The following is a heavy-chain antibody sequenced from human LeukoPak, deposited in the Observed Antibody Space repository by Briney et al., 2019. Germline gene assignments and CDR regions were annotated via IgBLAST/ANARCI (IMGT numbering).Heavy chain of an antibody. Sequence: SETLSLTCTVSGGSISSYYWSWIRQPPGKGLEWIGYIYYSGSTDSNSSLKSRATISVDTSKNQFSLNLTSVTAADTAVYYCARSVVAAEYYFDYWGQGTLVTVSS. CDR1: GGSISSYY. V-gene: IGHV4-59*01. CDR3: ARSVVAAEYYFDY. CDR2: IYYSGST. J-gene: IGHJ4*02. D-gene: IGHD2-15*01.